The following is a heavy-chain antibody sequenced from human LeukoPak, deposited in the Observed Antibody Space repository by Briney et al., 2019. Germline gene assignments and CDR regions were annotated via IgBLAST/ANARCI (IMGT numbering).Heavy chain of an antibody. CDR3: ARSRSAIAVTGTIDY. V-gene: IGHV3-30*02. CDR1: GFTFSSYG. CDR2: IRYDGSNK. Sequence: GGSLRLSCAASGFTFSSYGMHWVRQAPGKGLEWVAFIRYDGSNKYYADSVKGRFTISRDNSKNTLYLQMNSLRPEDTAVYYCARSRSAIAVTGTIDYWGQGTLITVSS. D-gene: IGHD6-19*01. J-gene: IGHJ4*02.